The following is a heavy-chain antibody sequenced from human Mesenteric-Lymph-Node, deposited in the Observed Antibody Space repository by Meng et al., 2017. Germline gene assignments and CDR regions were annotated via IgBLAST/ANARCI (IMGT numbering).Heavy chain of an antibody. CDR1: GFTFSSYA. J-gene: IGHJ1*01. Sequence: GESLKISCAASGFTFSSYAMHWVRQAPGKGLEWVAVISYDGSNKYYADSVKGRFTISRDNAKGTVFLEMNSLRVEDTAVYYCANDRITDWGQGTLVTVSS. D-gene: IGHD1-1*01. V-gene: IGHV3-30*04. CDR2: ISYDGSNK. CDR3: ANDRITD.